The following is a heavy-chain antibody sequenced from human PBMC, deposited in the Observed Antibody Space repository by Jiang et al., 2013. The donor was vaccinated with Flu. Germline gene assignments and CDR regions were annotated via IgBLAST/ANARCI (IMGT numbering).Heavy chain of an antibody. Sequence: TVSGDSVNDPTYYWGWIRQSPGKGLEWIGSLYSGGITYYSPSLESRLSLSMDTSRNQFSLRLTSVAATDTAVYFCARDRDILSREGFDLWGQGVPGHRLL. CDR1: GDSVNDPTYY. CDR2: LYSGGIT. J-gene: IGHJ4*02. V-gene: IGHV4-39*07. CDR3: ARDRDILSREGFDL. D-gene: IGHD3-9*01.